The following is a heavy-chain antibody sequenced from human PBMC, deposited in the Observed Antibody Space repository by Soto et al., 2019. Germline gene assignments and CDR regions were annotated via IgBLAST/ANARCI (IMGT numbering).Heavy chain of an antibody. V-gene: IGHV1-69*12. CDR2: IIPIFGTA. J-gene: IGHJ6*02. Sequence: QVQLVQSGAEVKKPGSSVKVSCKASGGTFSSYAISWVRQAPGQGLEWMGGIIPIFGTANYAQKFQGRVTITADESTSTAYMELSSLRSEDTAVYYCASPPGDCSGGSCPYYYYGMEVWGQGTTVTVSS. CDR1: GGTFSSYA. CDR3: ASPPGDCSGGSCPYYYYGMEV. D-gene: IGHD2-15*01.